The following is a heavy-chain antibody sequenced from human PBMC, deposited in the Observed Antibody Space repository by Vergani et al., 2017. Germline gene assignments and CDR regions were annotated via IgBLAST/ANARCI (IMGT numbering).Heavy chain of an antibody. D-gene: IGHD3-10*01. J-gene: IGHJ4*02. V-gene: IGHV3-23*01. CDR3: AKDGTMVRGVIGCFDY. CDR1: GFTFSSYA. CDR2: ISGSGGST. Sequence: EVQLLESGGGLVQPGGSLRLSCAASGFTFSSYAMSWVRQAPGKGLEWVSAISGSGGSTYYADSVKGRVTISRDNSKNTLYLQMNSLRAEDTAVYYCAKDGTMVRGVIGCFDYWGQGTLVTVSS.